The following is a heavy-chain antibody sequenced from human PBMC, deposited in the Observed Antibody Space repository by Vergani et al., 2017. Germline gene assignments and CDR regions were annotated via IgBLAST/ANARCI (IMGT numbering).Heavy chain of an antibody. CDR1: GASISSANW. Sequence: QVQLQESGPGLVQPPGTLSLTCGVSGASISSANWWSWVRQSPVTGLEWIGEIHHTGRINYNPSLKSRVTMSMDKSTNHFSLMLSSLTAADTAVYYCVREGETGGGFDLWGQGNLVTVSS. J-gene: IGHJ4*02. V-gene: IGHV4-4*03. D-gene: IGHD2-15*01. CDR2: IHHTGRI. CDR3: VREGETGGGFDL.